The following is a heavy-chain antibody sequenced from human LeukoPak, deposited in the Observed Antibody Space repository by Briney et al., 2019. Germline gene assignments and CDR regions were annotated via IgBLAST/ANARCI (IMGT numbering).Heavy chain of an antibody. CDR3: ARANCSNTRCHVAFDY. Sequence: SETLSLTCAVYGGSFSGYYWSWIRQPPGKGLEWIGEINHSGTTNYNPSLKSRVTISVDTSRNQFSLKLTSVTAANTAVYYCARANCSNTRCHVAFDYWGLETLVTVFS. V-gene: IGHV4-34*01. J-gene: IGHJ4*02. D-gene: IGHD2-2*01. CDR2: INHSGTT. CDR1: GGSFSGYY.